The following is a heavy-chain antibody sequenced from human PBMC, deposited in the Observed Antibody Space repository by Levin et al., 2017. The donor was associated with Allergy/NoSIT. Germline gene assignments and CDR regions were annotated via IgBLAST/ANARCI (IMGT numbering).Heavy chain of an antibody. Sequence: LSLTCAASGFTFSSSGMHWVRQAPGKGLEWVAVISNDGRNKYYADSVKGRFTISRVNSKNTLYLQMNSLTPEDTAVYYCAKDLYSYGILIDYWGQGTLVTVSS. CDR1: GFTFSSSG. J-gene: IGHJ4*02. D-gene: IGHD5-18*01. V-gene: IGHV3-30*18. CDR2: ISNDGRNK. CDR3: AKDLYSYGILIDY.